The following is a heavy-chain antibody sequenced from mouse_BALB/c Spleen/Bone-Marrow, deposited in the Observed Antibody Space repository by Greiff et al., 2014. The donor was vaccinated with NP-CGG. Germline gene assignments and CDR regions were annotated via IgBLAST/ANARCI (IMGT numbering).Heavy chain of an antibody. D-gene: IGHD1-2*01. CDR2: INPYNGDT. CDR3: ASSFITTAYYFDY. CDR1: GYSFTGYF. J-gene: IGHJ2*01. V-gene: IGHV1-20*02. Sequence: EVQLQQSGPELAKPGASVKISCKASGYSFTGYFMNWVMQSHGKSLEWIGRINPYNGDTFYNQKFKGKATLTIDKSSSTAHMELRSLASEDPAVYYCASSFITTAYYFDYWGQGTTLTVSS.